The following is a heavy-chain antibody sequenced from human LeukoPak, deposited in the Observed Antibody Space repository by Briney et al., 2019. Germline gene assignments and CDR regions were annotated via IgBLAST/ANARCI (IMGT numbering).Heavy chain of an antibody. Sequence: PSETLSLTCAVYGGSFSGYYWSLIRQPPGKGLEWIGEINHSGSTNYNPSLKSRVTISVDTSKNQFSLKLSSVTAADTAVYYCARGTVVVVAARADYFDYWGQGTLVTVSS. D-gene: IGHD2-15*01. CDR1: GGSFSGYY. J-gene: IGHJ4*02. CDR3: ARGTVVVVAARADYFDY. V-gene: IGHV4-34*01. CDR2: INHSGST.